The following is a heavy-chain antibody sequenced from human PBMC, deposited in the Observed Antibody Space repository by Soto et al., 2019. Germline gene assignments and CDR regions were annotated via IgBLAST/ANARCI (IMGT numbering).Heavy chain of an antibody. CDR3: ASYGDDFDY. CDR1: SISTYY. V-gene: IGHV4-59*12. D-gene: IGHD4-17*01. Sequence: PSETLSLTCTVGSISTYYWNWIRQPPGKGLEWIGYYMGRTNYNSSLKSRVTMSIDTSKNQFSLKLSSVTAADTAVYYCASYGDDFDYWGQGTLVTVSS. CDR2: YMGRT. J-gene: IGHJ4*02.